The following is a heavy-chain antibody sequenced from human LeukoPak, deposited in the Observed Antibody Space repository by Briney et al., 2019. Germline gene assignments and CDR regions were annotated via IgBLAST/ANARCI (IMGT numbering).Heavy chain of an antibody. Sequence: PGGSLRLSCAASGFTFSSYAMSWVRQAPGKGLEWVSVIYSGGSTYYADSVKGRFTISRDNSKNTLYLQMNSLRAEDTAVYYCARDYDSSGYFPPRDYWGQGTLVTVSS. CDR1: GFTFSSYA. V-gene: IGHV3-66*01. J-gene: IGHJ4*02. D-gene: IGHD3-22*01. CDR2: IYSGGST. CDR3: ARDYDSSGYFPPRDY.